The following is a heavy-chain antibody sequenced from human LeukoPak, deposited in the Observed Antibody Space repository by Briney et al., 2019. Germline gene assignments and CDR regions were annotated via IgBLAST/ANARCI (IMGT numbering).Heavy chain of an antibody. CDR2: ISSSSSYI. Sequence: GGSLRLSCAASGFTFSSYSMNWVRQAPGKGLEWVSSISSSSSYIYYADSVKGRFTISRDNAKNSLYLQMNSLRAEDTPVYYCARDRYSGSYPLDYWGQGTLVTVSS. CDR1: GFTFSSYS. D-gene: IGHD1-26*01. CDR3: ARDRYSGSYPLDY. J-gene: IGHJ4*02. V-gene: IGHV3-21*04.